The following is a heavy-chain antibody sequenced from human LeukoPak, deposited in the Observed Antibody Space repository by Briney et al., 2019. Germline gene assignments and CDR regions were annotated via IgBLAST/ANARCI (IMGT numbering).Heavy chain of an antibody. J-gene: IGHJ4*02. CDR1: GGTFSSHA. CDR2: IIPIFGTA. Sequence: SVKVSCKASGGTFSSHAISWVRQAPGQGLEWMGGIIPIFGTANYAQKFQGRVTITADKSTSTAHMELSSLRSEDTAVYYCARADVYFGYSYGPFDYWGQGTLVTVSS. D-gene: IGHD5-18*01. V-gene: IGHV1-69*06. CDR3: ARADVYFGYSYGPFDY.